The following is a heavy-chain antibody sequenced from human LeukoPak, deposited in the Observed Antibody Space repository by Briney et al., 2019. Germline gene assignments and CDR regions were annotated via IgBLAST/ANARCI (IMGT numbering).Heavy chain of an antibody. J-gene: IGHJ4*02. D-gene: IGHD2-2*01. Sequence: PGRSLRLSCAASGLTFSSYGMHWVRQAPGKGLEWVAVISYDGSNKYYADSVKGRFTISRDNSKNTLYLQMNSLRAEDTAVYYCAKSNREDIVVVPAALRDYYFDYWGQGTLVTVSS. CDR3: AKSNREDIVVVPAALRDYYFDY. CDR2: ISYDGSNK. V-gene: IGHV3-30*18. CDR1: GLTFSSYG.